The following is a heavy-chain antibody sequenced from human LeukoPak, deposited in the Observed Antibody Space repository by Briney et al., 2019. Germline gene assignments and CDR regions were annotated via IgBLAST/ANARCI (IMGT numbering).Heavy chain of an antibody. V-gene: IGHV3-23*01. CDR1: GFTFSSCA. CDR2: ISASGGHT. J-gene: IGHJ4*02. Sequence: GGSLRLSCAASGFTFSSCAMSWVRQAPGKGLEWVSGISASGGHTFYADSVKGRFSISRDNSKNTLYLQMNSLRVEDTAIYYCAKYSGDYFGDYWGQGNLVTVSS. D-gene: IGHD1-26*01. CDR3: AKYSGDYFGDY.